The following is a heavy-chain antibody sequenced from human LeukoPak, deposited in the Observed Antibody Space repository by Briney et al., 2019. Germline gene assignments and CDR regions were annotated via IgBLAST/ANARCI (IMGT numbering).Heavy chain of an antibody. CDR2: INHSGST. Sequence: PSETLSLTCAVYGGSFSGYYWSWIRQPPGKVLEWIGEINHSGSTNYNPSLKSRVTISVDTSKNQFSLKLSSVTAADTAVYYCAALRGVVVTATRPFDYWGQGTLVTVSS. D-gene: IGHD2-21*02. V-gene: IGHV4-34*01. J-gene: IGHJ4*02. CDR3: AALRGVVVTATRPFDY. CDR1: GGSFSGYY.